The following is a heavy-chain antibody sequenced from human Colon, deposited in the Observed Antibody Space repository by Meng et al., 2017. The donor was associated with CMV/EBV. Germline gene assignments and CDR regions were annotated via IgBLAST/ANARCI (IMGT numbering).Heavy chain of an antibody. D-gene: IGHD3-10*01. CDR1: GGSISGHY. J-gene: IGHJ1*01. CDR3: GRAGARGVPIDV. V-gene: IGHV4-4*07. CDR2: IYSNGRI. Sequence: QVQLQGAGPGLVNPSETLLLTCTGSGGSISGHYWTWIRRPAGEGLQWLGRIYSNGRIDENYSLRSRVTISVDTSKNQLSLRLTSVTAADTAVYYCGRAGARGVPIDVWGRGTLVTVSS.